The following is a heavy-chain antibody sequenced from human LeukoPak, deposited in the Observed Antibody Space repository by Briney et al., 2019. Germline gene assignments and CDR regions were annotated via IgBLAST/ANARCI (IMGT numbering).Heavy chain of an antibody. D-gene: IGHD5-12*01. CDR3: ARSLSGYDPLSAF. Sequence: PGGSLRLSCEVSGFTFSSYSMTWVRQVPGKGLEWIAYMTATSNTFYYVDSVKGRFTISRDNARNSLFLQMNSLTVEDTAVYYCARSLSGYDPLSAFWGQGTLVTVSS. V-gene: IGHV3-48*04. J-gene: IGHJ1*01. CDR2: MTATSNTF. CDR1: GFTFSSYS.